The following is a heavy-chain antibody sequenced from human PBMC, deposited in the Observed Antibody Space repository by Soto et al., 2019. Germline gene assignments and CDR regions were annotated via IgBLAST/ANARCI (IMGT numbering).Heavy chain of an antibody. CDR1: GYTLTELS. D-gene: IGHD5-12*01. Sequence: GASVKVSCKVSGYTLTELSMHWVRQAPGKGLEWMGGFDPEDGETIYAQKFQGRVTMTEDTSTDTAYTELSSLRSEDTAVYYCATDPEGGYDFDYWGQGTLVTVSS. CDR3: ATDPEGGYDFDY. V-gene: IGHV1-24*01. J-gene: IGHJ4*02. CDR2: FDPEDGET.